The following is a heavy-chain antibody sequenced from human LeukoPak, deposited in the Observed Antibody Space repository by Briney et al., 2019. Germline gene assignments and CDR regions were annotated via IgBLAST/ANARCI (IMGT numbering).Heavy chain of an antibody. J-gene: IGHJ4*02. D-gene: IGHD3-3*01. CDR3: ARRIDFWSGYSSVHYFDY. V-gene: IGHV5-51*01. CDR2: IYPGDSDT. CDR1: GYSFTSYW. Sequence: GESLKISCKGSGYSFTSYWIGWVRQMPGKGLEWMGIIYPGDSDTRYSPSFQGQVTISADKSITTAYLQWSSLKASDTAMYYCARRIDFWSGYSSVHYFDYWGQGTLVTVSS.